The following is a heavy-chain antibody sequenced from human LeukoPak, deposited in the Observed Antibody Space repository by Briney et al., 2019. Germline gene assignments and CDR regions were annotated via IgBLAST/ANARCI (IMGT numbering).Heavy chain of an antibody. Sequence: GGSLRLSCAASGFTFSSYWMSWVRQAPGKGLEWVANIKQDGSEKYYVDSVKGRFTISRDNAKNSLYLQMNSLRAEDTAVYYCAGKYCSTTSCLFDNWGQGTLVTVSS. CDR3: AGKYCSTTSCLFDN. J-gene: IGHJ4*02. V-gene: IGHV3-7*02. CDR2: IKQDGSEK. D-gene: IGHD2-2*01. CDR1: GFTFSSYW.